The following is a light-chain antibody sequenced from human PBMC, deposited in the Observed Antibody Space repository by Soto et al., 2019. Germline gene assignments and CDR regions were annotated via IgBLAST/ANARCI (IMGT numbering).Light chain of an antibody. V-gene: IGLV3-9*01. Sequence: SYELTQPLSVSVALGQTARITCGGNNIGSKNVHWYQQKPGQAPVLVIYRDTKRPSGIPERFSGSNSGNTATLTISRAQAGDEADYYCQVWDSSTHVLFGGGTKLTVL. CDR1: NIGSKN. CDR3: QVWDSSTHVL. CDR2: RDT. J-gene: IGLJ2*01.